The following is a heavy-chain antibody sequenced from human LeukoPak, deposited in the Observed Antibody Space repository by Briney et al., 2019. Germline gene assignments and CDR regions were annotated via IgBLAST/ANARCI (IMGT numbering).Heavy chain of an antibody. J-gene: IGHJ3*02. Sequence: ASVKVSCKASGYTFTSYYMHWVRQAPGQGLEWMGIINPSGGSTSCAQKFQGRVTMTRDTSTSTVYMVLSSLRSEATAVYYCAREYGSEDGAFDIWGQATMVTVSS. D-gene: IGHD3-10*01. CDR3: AREYGSEDGAFDI. CDR1: GYTFTSYY. CDR2: INPSGGST. V-gene: IGHV1-46*01.